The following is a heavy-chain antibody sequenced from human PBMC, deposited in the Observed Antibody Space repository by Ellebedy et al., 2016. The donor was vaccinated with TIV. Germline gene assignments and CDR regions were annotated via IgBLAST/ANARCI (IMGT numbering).Heavy chain of an antibody. V-gene: IGHV3-48*02. J-gene: IGHJ4*02. CDR1: GFTFITYS. CDR2: ISTSSSSI. CDR3: ARGSGWYRLYYDY. Sequence: PGGSLRLSCAASGFTFITYSMNWVRQAPGKELEWVSYISTSSSSIYYADSVEGRFTISRDNAKNSMYLQMNSLRDEDTAVYYCARGSGWYRLYYDYWGRGTLVTVSS. D-gene: IGHD6-19*01.